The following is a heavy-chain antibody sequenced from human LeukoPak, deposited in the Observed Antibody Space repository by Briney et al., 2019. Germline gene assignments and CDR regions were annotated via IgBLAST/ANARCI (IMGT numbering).Heavy chain of an antibody. CDR1: GYSISSGYH. V-gene: IGHV4-38-2*01. CDR2: MSHSGST. J-gene: IGHJ4*02. Sequence: SETLSLTCGVSGYSISSGYHWGWIRQPTGKGLEWIGSMSHSGSTYYNPYLKSRVTISVDTSKNQFSVKLSSVTAADTAVYASAGQHLSGGSGDDRYYFDYWGQGTMVTVSS. D-gene: IGHD2-15*01. CDR3: AGQHLSGGSGDDRYYFDY.